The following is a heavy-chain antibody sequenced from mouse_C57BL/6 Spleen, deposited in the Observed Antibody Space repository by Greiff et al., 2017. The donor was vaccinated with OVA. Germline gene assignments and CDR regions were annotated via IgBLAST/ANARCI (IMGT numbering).Heavy chain of an antibody. CDR1: GYTFTSYW. J-gene: IGHJ4*01. CDR2: IDPSDSYT. CDR3: ARSLRRRAMDY. D-gene: IGHD2-12*01. Sequence: QVQLQQPGAELVMPGASVKLSCKASGYTFTSYWMHWVKQRPGQGLEWIGEIDPSDSYTNYNQKFKGKSTLTVDKSSSTAYMQLSSLTSEYSAVYYCARSLRRRAMDYWGQGTSVTVSS. V-gene: IGHV1-69*01.